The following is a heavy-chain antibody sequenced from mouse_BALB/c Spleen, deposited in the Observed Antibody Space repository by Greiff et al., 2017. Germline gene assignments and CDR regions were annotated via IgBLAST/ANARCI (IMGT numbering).Heavy chain of an antibody. V-gene: IGHV1S137*01. CDR1: GYTFTDYA. Sequence: VQLQESGAELVRPGVSVKISCKGSGYTFTDYAMHWVKQSHAKSLEWIGVISTYYGDASYNQKFKGKATMTVDKSSSTAYMELARLTSEDSAIYYCAREGRVNYSRDAMDYWGQGTSVTVSS. J-gene: IGHJ4*01. D-gene: IGHD2-1*01. CDR2: ISTYYGDA. CDR3: AREGRVNYSRDAMDY.